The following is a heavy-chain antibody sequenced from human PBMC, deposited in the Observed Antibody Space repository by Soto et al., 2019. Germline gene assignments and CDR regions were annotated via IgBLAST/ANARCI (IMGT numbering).Heavy chain of an antibody. Sequence: SETLSLTCTVSGGSISSYYWSWIRQPPGKGLEWIGYIYYSGSTNYNPSLKSRVTISVDTSKNQFSLKLSSVTAADTAVYYCARERSDSGYAWTDWFDPWGQGTLVTVSS. CDR3: ARERSDSGYAWTDWFDP. J-gene: IGHJ5*02. D-gene: IGHD5-12*01. V-gene: IGHV4-59*01. CDR1: GGSISSYY. CDR2: IYYSGST.